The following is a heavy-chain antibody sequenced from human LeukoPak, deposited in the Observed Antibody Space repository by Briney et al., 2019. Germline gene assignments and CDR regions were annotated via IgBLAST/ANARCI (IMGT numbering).Heavy chain of an antibody. CDR3: ARDTGIAAAGGSYYYYGMDV. D-gene: IGHD6-13*01. CDR2: IIPIFGTA. J-gene: IGHJ6*04. Sequence: GASVKVSCKASGGTFSSYAISCVRQAPGQGLEWMGGIIPIFGTANYAQKFQGRVTITADESTSTAYMELSSLRSEDTAVYYCARDTGIAAAGGSYYYYGMDVWGKGTTVTVSS. V-gene: IGHV1-69*01. CDR1: GGTFSSYA.